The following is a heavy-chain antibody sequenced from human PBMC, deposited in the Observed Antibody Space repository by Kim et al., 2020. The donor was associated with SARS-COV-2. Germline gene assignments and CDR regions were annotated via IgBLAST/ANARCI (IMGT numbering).Heavy chain of an antibody. CDR1: GGSISSSSYY. D-gene: IGHD4-17*01. CDR3: ASNDYGAYFDY. CDR2: IYYSGST. Sequence: SETLSLTCTVSGGSISSSSYYWGWIRQPPGKGLEWIGSIYYSGSTYYNPSLKSRVTISVDTSKNQFSLKLSSVTAADTAVYYCASNDYGAYFDYWGQGTLVTVSS. J-gene: IGHJ4*02. V-gene: IGHV4-39*01.